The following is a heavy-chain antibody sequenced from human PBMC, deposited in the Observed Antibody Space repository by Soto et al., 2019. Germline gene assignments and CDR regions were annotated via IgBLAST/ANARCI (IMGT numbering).Heavy chain of an antibody. Sequence: SETLSLTCTVSGGSIRSGGYYWSWVRQSPRRGLEWIGNIYYSGSTYYNPSLKSRLTISVDTSKNQFSLNLSSVTAADTAVYYCARDRLMATAGTARHYFGLDVWGQGTTVTRLL. CDR2: IYYSGST. J-gene: IGHJ6*02. D-gene: IGHD5-18*01. V-gene: IGHV4-31*03. CDR1: GGSIRSGGYY. CDR3: ARDRLMATAGTARHYFGLDV.